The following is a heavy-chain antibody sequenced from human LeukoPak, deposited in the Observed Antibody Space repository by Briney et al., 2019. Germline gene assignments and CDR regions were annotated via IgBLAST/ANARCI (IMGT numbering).Heavy chain of an antibody. CDR1: GGTFSSYA. J-gene: IGHJ4*02. CDR3: AGIKGYYGSGTFDY. V-gene: IGHV1-69*06. CDR2: IIPIFGTA. Sequence: SVKVSCKASGGTFSSYAISWVRQAPGQGLEWMGGIIPIFGTANYAQKFQGRVTITADKSTSTAYMELSSLRSEDTAVYYWAGIKGYYGSGTFDYWGQGTLVTVS. D-gene: IGHD3-10*01.